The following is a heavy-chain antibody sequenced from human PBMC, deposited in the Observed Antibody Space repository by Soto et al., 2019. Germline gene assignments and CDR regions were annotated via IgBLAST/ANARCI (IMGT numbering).Heavy chain of an antibody. J-gene: IGHJ4*02. Sequence: ASVKVSCKTSGYTFINYGINWVRQAPGQGLEWMGWISAYNGDTNYAHKVQDRLTMTTDTSTSTAYMELTTLTSDDTAVYYCAREEGSGSYNPEDYWGQGTMVAVYS. D-gene: IGHD1-26*01. CDR1: GYTFINYG. V-gene: IGHV1-18*04. CDR3: AREEGSGSYNPEDY. CDR2: ISAYNGDT.